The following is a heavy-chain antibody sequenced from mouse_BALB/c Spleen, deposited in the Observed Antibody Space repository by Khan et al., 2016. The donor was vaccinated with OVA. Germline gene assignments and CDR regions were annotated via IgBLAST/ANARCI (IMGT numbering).Heavy chain of an antibody. D-gene: IGHD1-1*01. CDR1: GYSITSDYA. V-gene: IGHV3-2*02. Sequence: EVKLLESGPGLVKPSQSLSLTCTVTGYSITSDYAWNWIRQFPGNKLEWMGYIKYSGSTNYNPSLKSRISNTRNTSKNQFFLQLSSVTTEDTATYYCARSGTITTVVATDFDYWGQGTTLTVSS. CDR3: ARSGTITTVVATDFDY. CDR2: IKYSGST. J-gene: IGHJ2*01.